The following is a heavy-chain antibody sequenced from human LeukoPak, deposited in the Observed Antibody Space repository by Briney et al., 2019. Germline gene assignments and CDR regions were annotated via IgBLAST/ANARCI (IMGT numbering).Heavy chain of an antibody. CDR3: ARQEVVARDAFDI. D-gene: IGHD5-12*01. J-gene: IGHJ3*02. CDR2: ISAYSGNT. V-gene: IGHV1-18*01. CDR1: GYTFTSYG. Sequence: ASVKVSCKASGYTFTSYGISRVRQAPGQGLEWMGWISAYSGNTNYAQKLQGRVTMTTDTSTSTAYMELRSLRSDDTAVYYCARQEVVARDAFDIWGQGTMVTVSS.